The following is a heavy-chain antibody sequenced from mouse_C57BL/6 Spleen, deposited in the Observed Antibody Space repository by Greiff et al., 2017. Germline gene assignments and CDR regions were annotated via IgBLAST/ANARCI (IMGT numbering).Heavy chain of an antibody. V-gene: IGHV5-4*01. J-gene: IGHJ4*01. CDR3: AREGVANYDAMDY. CDR1: GFTFSSYA. CDR2: ISDGGSYT. Sequence: EVMLVESGGGLVKPGGSLKLSCAASGFTFSSYAMSWVRQTPEKRLEWVATISDGGSYTYYPDNVKGRFTISRDNAKNNLYLQRSHLKSEDTAMYCCAREGVANYDAMDYWGQGTSVTVSS. D-gene: IGHD1-1*01.